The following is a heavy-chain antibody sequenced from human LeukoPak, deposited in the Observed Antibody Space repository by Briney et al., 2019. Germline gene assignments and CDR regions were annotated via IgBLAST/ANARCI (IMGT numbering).Heavy chain of an antibody. D-gene: IGHD5-18*01. J-gene: IGHJ4*02. CDR2: IIPIFGTA. V-gene: IGHV1-69*13. Sequence: SVNVSCTASGGTFSSYAISWVRQAPGQGLEWMGGIIPIFGTANYAQKFQGRVTITADESTSTAYMELSSLRSEDTAVYYCARAETVDTAFDYWGQGTLVTVSS. CDR3: ARAETVDTAFDY. CDR1: GGTFSSYA.